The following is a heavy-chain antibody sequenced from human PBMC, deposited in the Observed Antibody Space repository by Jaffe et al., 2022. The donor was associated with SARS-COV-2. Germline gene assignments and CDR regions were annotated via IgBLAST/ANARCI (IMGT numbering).Heavy chain of an antibody. D-gene: IGHD5-18*01. CDR3: ARGDRAMASHMDV. CDR1: GFSFSNYA. V-gene: IGHV3-30*04. CDR2: ILYDGGDK. J-gene: IGHJ6*03. Sequence: QVQLVESGGGVVQPGRSLRLSCAASGFSFSNYAMHWVRQAPGKGLEWVAVILYDGGDKNYADAVKGRFTISRDNSKNTLYLQMNSLRTEDTAVYYCARGDRAMASHMDVWGKGTTVTVSS.